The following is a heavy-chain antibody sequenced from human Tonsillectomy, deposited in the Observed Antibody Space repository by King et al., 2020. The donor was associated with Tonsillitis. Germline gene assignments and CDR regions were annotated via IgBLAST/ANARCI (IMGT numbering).Heavy chain of an antibody. J-gene: IGHJ4*02. CDR2: IYYSGST. V-gene: IGHV4-30-4*01. Sequence: QLQESGPGLVKPSQTLSLTCTVSGGSISSGDYYWSWIRQPPGKGLEWIGYIYYSGSTYYNPPLKSRVTISVDTSKNQFSLKLSSVTAADTAVYYCARGPYYYDSSGYSYYFDYWGQGTLVTVSS. CDR3: ARGPYYYDSSGYSYYFDY. D-gene: IGHD3-22*01. CDR1: GGSISSGDYY.